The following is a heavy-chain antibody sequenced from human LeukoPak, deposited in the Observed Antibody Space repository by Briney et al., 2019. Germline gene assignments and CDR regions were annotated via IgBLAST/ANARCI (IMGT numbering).Heavy chain of an antibody. J-gene: IGHJ4*02. CDR3: AHRPNDYDSGGYPKYYFDY. D-gene: IGHD3-22*01. CDR2: IYWDEDK. Sequence: SGPTLVKPTQTLTLTCTFSGFSLSTTGVGVGWIRQPPGKALVWLALIYWDEDKHYSPPLKSRLTITKDTSKNQVVLTVSNMDPVDTATYYCAHRPNDYDSGGYPKYYFDYWGQGTLVPVSS. CDR1: GFSLSTTGVG. V-gene: IGHV2-5*02.